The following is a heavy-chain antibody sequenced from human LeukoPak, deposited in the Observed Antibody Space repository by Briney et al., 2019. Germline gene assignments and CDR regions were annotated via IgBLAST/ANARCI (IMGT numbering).Heavy chain of an antibody. CDR1: GYTFTSYY. D-gene: IGHD2-21*01. Sequence: ASVKVSCKASGYTFTSYYMHWVRQAPGQGLEWMGIINPSGGSTSYAQKFQGRVTTTRDTSTSTVYMELSSLRSEDTAVYYCASAYCGGDCYGSRGLSADYWGQGTLVTVSS. V-gene: IGHV1-46*03. CDR3: ASAYCGGDCYGSRGLSADY. J-gene: IGHJ4*02. CDR2: INPSGGST.